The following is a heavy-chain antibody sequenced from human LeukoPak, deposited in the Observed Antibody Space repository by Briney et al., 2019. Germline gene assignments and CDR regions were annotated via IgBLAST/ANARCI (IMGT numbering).Heavy chain of an antibody. V-gene: IGHV4-34*01. D-gene: IGHD3-22*01. CDR3: ARVPLPPNYYDSSGLGP. J-gene: IGHJ5*02. Sequence: SETLSLTCAVYGGSFSGYYWSWIRQPPGKGLEWIGEINHSGSTNYNPSLKSRVTISVDTSKNQFSLKLSSVTAADTAVYYCARVPLPPNYYDSSGLGPWGQGTLVTVSS. CDR2: INHSGST. CDR1: GGSFSGYY.